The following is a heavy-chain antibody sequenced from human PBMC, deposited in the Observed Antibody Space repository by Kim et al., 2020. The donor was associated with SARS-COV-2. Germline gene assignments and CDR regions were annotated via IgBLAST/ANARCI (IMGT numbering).Heavy chain of an antibody. D-gene: IGHD3-9*01. CDR2: IKQDGSEK. Sequence: GGSLRLSCAASGFTFSSYWMSWVRQAPGKGLEWVANIKQDGSEKYYVDSVKGRFTISRDNAKNSLYLQMNSLRAEDTAVFYCARYYDILTGYWGYFDYWGQGTLVTVSS. V-gene: IGHV3-7*03. CDR1: GFTFSSYW. J-gene: IGHJ4*02. CDR3: ARYYDILTGYWGYFDY.